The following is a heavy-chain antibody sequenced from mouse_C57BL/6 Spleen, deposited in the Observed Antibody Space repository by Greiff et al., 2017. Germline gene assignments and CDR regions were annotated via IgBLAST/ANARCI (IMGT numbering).Heavy chain of an antibody. Sequence: QVQLQQPGPELVKPGASVKLSCKASGYTFTSYWMHWVKQRPGQGLEWIGNINPSNGGTNYNEKFKSKATLTVDKSSSTAYMQLSSLTSEDSAVYYCARSEVYDYPWFAYWGQGTLVTVSA. D-gene: IGHD2-4*01. J-gene: IGHJ3*01. CDR2: INPSNGGT. CDR1: GYTFTSYW. V-gene: IGHV1-53*01. CDR3: ARSEVYDYPWFAY.